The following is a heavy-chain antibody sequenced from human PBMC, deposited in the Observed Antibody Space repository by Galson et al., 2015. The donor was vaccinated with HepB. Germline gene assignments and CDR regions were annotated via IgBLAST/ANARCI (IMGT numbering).Heavy chain of an antibody. D-gene: IGHD5-12*01. CDR1: GFTYNNYW. CDR2: IKQDGSEK. J-gene: IGHJ4*02. Sequence: SLRLSCAVSGFTYNNYWMSWVRQAPGRGLEWVANIKQDGSEKYYADSVEGRFTVSRDNAKKTLYLDMNALSVEDTAVYYSARHPGRGSVGYAFDLWGQGTLVTVSA. CDR3: ARHPGRGSVGYAFDL. V-gene: IGHV3-7*03.